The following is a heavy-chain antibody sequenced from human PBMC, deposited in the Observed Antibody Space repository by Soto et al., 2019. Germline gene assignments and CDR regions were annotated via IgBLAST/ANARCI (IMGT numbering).Heavy chain of an antibody. V-gene: IGHV3-23*01. CDR1: GFTFSRYT. CDR2: ISGSGDTT. J-gene: IGHJ4*02. CDR3: AKPLPN. Sequence: EVQLLESGGGLVQPGGSLRLSCAASGFTFSRYTMTWVRQAPGKGLEWASAISGSGDTTYYADSVKGRFTISRDNSMNTLYLQMHSLRAEDTAIYYCAKPLPNWGQGTLVTVSS.